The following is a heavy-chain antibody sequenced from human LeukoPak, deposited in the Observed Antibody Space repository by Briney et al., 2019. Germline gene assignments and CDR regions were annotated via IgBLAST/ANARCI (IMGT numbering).Heavy chain of an antibody. CDR3: ARKDSSSSGFDY. J-gene: IGHJ4*02. CDR2: IIPIFDTA. V-gene: IGHV1-69*13. CDR1: GGTFSTYS. Sequence: SVKVSCKASGGTFSTYSISGVRQAPGQGLQWVGGIIPIFDTANYAQKFQGRVTITADESTNTAYMELSSLRSEDTAVYYCARKDSSSSGFDYWGQGTLVTVPS. D-gene: IGHD6-6*01.